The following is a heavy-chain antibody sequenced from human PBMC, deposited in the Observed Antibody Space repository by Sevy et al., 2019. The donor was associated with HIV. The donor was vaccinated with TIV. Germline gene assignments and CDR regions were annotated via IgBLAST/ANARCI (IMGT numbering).Heavy chain of an antibody. D-gene: IGHD3-16*01. J-gene: IGHJ4*02. V-gene: IGHV3-7*01. CDR1: GFTFSTTW. CDR2: IRGDGIDK. Sequence: GGSLRLSCAASGFTFSTTWMNWVRQAPGKGLEWVANIRGDGIDKHYVDSVEGRFTISRDNAKNLLFLQMNSLRVEDTAVYYCARETFGRFESWGQGTLVTVSS. CDR3: ARETFGRFES.